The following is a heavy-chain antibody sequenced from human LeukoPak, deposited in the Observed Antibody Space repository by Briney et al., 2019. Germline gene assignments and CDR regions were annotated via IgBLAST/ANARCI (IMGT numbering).Heavy chain of an antibody. CDR3: ARGGGSYYATSDY. V-gene: IGHV1-2*02. Sequence: ASVKVSCKASGYTFTGYYMHWVRQAPGQGLEWMGWINPNSGGTNYAQKFQGRVTMTRDTSISTAYMELRRLRSDDTAVYYCARGGGSYYATSDYWGQGTLVTVSS. CDR2: INPNSGGT. D-gene: IGHD1-26*01. CDR1: GYTFTGYY. J-gene: IGHJ4*02.